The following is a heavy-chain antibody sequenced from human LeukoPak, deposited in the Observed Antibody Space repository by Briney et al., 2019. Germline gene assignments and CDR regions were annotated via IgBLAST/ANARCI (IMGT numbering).Heavy chain of an antibody. CDR1: GGSISSYY. V-gene: IGHV4-59*08. D-gene: IGHD5-18*01. CDR2: IYYSRST. J-gene: IGHJ4*02. CDR3: ARVGRGYSYGFSPSFPHPPDY. Sequence: SETLSLTCTVSGGSISSYYWSWIRQPPGKGLEWIGYIYYSRSTYYNPSLKSRVTISVDTSKNQFSLKLSSVTAADTAVYYCARVGRGYSYGFSPSFPHPPDYWGQGTLVTVSS.